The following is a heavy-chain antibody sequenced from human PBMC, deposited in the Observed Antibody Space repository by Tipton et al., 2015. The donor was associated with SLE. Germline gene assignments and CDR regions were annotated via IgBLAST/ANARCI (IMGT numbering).Heavy chain of an antibody. CDR3: ARGHGYYWYFDL. J-gene: IGHJ2*01. Sequence: QLVQSGDEVKKPGASVKVSRKASGYSFTTYGIGWVRQAAGQGLEWMGSISVFNGKTDYAEKVQGRVTVTTEISTNTAYMELRSLRSDDTAVYYCARGHGYYWYFDLWGRGTRITVSS. V-gene: IGHV1-18*01. D-gene: IGHD5-24*01. CDR1: GYSFTTYG. CDR2: ISVFNGKT.